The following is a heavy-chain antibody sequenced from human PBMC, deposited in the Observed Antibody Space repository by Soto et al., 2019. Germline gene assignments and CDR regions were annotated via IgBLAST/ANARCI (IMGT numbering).Heavy chain of an antibody. J-gene: IGHJ4*02. CDR2: IYSGDSDT. CDR1: GYSFTDYW. CDR3: ARHHGSGYYFYLDY. D-gene: IGHD3-22*01. V-gene: IGHV5-51*01. Sequence: PGESLKISCKGSGYSFTDYWIAWVRQMPGKGLEWVGIIYSGDSDTRYSPSFQGQVSISADKSISTAYLQWSSLKASDTAMYYCARHHGSGYYFYLDYWGQGTLVTVSS.